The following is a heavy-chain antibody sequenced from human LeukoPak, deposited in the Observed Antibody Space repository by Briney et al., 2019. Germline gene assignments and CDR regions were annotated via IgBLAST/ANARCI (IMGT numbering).Heavy chain of an antibody. CDR3: ATGEGGSYYDSRGYYSDI. CDR1: GFTFSNAW. D-gene: IGHD3-22*01. Sequence: PGGSLRLSCAASGFTFSNAWMSWVRQAPGKGLEWVGRIKSKTDGETTDYAAPVKGRFTISTDDSKNTLYLQMNSLRTEDTAVYYCATGEGGSYYDSRGYYSDIWGQGTMVTVSS. CDR2: IKSKTDGETT. J-gene: IGHJ3*02. V-gene: IGHV3-15*01.